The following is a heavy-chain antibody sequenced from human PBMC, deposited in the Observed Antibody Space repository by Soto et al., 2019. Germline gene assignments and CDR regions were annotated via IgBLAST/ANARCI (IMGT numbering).Heavy chain of an antibody. J-gene: IGHJ3*02. CDR3: ARVPGVVVSADDAFDI. D-gene: IGHD2-21*02. CDR1: GGSVSSSNW. Sequence: QVQLQESGPGLVKPSGTLSLTCAVSGGSVSSSNWWSWVRQSPAKGLEWMGEIYHSGSAHYNPSRKSRDTISLDKSKNQFSRRMTSVTAADTAVYYCARVPGVVVSADDAFDIWGPGTRVIVSS. CDR2: IYHSGSA. V-gene: IGHV4-4*02.